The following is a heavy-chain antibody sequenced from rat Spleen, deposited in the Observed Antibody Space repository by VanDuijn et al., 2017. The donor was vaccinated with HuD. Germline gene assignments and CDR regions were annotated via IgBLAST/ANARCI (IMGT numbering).Heavy chain of an antibody. CDR1: GFSLIRYN. D-gene: IGHD3-1*01. CDR2: MRYNGDT. J-gene: IGHJ2*01. CDR3: TIHPRY. V-gene: IGHV2-63*01. Sequence: QVQLKESGPGPAQPSQTLSLPCTVSGFSLIRYNVHWVRQPPGKGLEWMGRMRYNGDTSYNSALKSRLSISRDTSKNQVFLKMNSLQTDDTGTYYCTIHPRYWGQGVMVTVSS.